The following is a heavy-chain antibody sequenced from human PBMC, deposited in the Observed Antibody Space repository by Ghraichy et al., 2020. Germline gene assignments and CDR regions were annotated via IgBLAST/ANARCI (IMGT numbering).Heavy chain of an antibody. D-gene: IGHD3-10*01. CDR3: ARGFYDSGTYYPGE. Sequence: ASVKVSCKASGYTFTSYGIIWVRQAPGQGLEWLGWISTYIGDTDYAQKFQDRVSMTTDTATTTAYIDLGSLRSDDTAVYYCARGFYDSGTYYPGEWGQGTLVTDSS. CDR2: ISTYIGDT. V-gene: IGHV1-18*04. J-gene: IGHJ4*02. CDR1: GYTFTSYG.